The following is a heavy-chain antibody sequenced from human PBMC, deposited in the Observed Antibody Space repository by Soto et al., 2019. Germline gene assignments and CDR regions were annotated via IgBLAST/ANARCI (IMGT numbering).Heavy chain of an antibody. V-gene: IGHV1-46*01. CDR2: INPSGGST. CDR3: ARDGGIVVVQEGEPYYGMAV. Sequence: ASVKVSCKASGYTFTSYYMHWVRQAPGQGLEWMGIINPSGGSTSYAQKFQGRVTMTRDTSTSTVYMELSSLRSEDTAVYYCARDGGIVVVQEGEPYYGMAVWGQGNTVTVSS. J-gene: IGHJ6*02. D-gene: IGHD2-2*01. CDR1: GYTFTSYY.